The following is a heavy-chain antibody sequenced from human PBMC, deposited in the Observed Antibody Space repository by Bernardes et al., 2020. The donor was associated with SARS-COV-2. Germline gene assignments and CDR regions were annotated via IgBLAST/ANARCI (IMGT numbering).Heavy chain of an antibody. CDR1: GGSISSQY. D-gene: IGHD2-21*02. CDR2: IYDSGTT. V-gene: IGHV4-59*08. J-gene: IGHJ3*02. Sequence: SETLSLTCTVSGGSISSQYWTWIRQSPGKGLEWIGFIYDSGTTTYNPSLKSRVTISADTSKNQFSLNLSSVTAADTAIYYCARYKVVTAMDDAFDIWGQGTMVTVSS. CDR3: ARYKVVTAMDDAFDI.